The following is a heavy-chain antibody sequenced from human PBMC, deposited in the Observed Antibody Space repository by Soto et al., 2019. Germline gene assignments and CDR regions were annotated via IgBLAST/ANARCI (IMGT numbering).Heavy chain of an antibody. V-gene: IGHV1-24*01. CDR2: FDPEDGET. CDR3: ATAGQLAYYYYYGMDV. J-gene: IGHJ6*02. CDR1: GYTLTELS. D-gene: IGHD6-6*01. Sequence: GASVKVSCKVSGYTLTELSMHWVRQAPGKGLEWMGGFDPEDGETIYAQKFQGRVTMTEDTSTDTAYMELSSLRSEEPAVYYCATAGQLAYYYYYGMDVWGQGTTVTVSS.